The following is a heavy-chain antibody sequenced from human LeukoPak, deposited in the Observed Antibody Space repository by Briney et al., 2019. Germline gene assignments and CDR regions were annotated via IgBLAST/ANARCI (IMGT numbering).Heavy chain of an antibody. CDR1: GFTFSSYS. D-gene: IGHD3-22*01. CDR3: ARFGAPHTYYYDSSGYRHDAFDI. V-gene: IGHV3-21*01. J-gene: IGHJ3*02. CDR2: ISSSSSYI. Sequence: GGSLRLSCAASGFTFSSYSMNWVRQAPGKGLEWVSSISSSSSYIYYADSVKGRFTISRDNAKNSLYLQMNSLRAEDAAVYYCARFGAPHTYYYDSSGYRHDAFDIWGQGTMVTVSS.